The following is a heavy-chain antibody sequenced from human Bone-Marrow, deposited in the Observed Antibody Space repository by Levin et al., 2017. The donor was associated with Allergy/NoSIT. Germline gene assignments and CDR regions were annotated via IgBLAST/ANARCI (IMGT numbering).Heavy chain of an antibody. CDR2: ISSSSSTI. CDR1: GFTFSIYN. V-gene: IGHV3-48*02. Sequence: PGGSLRLSCAASGFTFSIYNMNWVXLXXXKGLEWVSYISSSSSTIYYTDSVKGRFTISRDNAKHSLYLQMNSLRDEETAVYYCARDILYYSSYMDVWGKGTTVTVSS. CDR3: ARDILYYSSYMDV. D-gene: IGHD2-15*01. J-gene: IGHJ6*03.